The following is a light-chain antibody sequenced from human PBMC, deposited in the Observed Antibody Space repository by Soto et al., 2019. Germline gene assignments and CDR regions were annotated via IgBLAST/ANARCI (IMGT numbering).Light chain of an antibody. J-gene: IGKJ2*01. Sequence: EIVMTQSPAALSVSPGERATLSCRASQSVGSNLAWYQQKPGQAPRLLIYAASTRATGCPVRFSGGGSGTEFTLTISSLQSEDIAVYFCQQYSDWPPYTFGQGTKLEIK. V-gene: IGKV3-15*01. CDR1: QSVGSN. CDR3: QQYSDWPPYT. CDR2: AAS.